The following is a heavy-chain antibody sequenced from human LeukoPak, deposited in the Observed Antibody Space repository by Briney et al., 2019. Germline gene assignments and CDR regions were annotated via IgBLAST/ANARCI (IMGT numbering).Heavy chain of an antibody. J-gene: IGHJ5*02. Sequence: PSETLSLTCTVSGGSISSHYWSWIRQPPGKGLEWIGYIYYSGSTNYNPSLKSRVTISVDTSKNQFSLKLSSVTAADTAVYYCASFPYDFNGGWFDPWGQGTLVTVSS. CDR3: ASFPYDFNGGWFDP. D-gene: IGHD3-3*01. V-gene: IGHV4-59*11. CDR2: IYYSGST. CDR1: GGSISSHY.